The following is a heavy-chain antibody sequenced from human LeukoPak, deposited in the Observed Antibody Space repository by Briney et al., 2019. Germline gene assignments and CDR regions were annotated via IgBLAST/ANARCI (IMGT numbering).Heavy chain of an antibody. D-gene: IGHD4-11*01. V-gene: IGHV4-59*08. Sequence: SETLSLTCTVSGASISSYYWSWIRQPPGKGLEWLGYIYYSGITNYNPSPKSRVTISINTSRNQFSLKLSSVTAADTAVYYCARGMTTVTHWGQGTLVTVSS. CDR3: ARGMTTVTH. J-gene: IGHJ4*02. CDR2: IYYSGIT. CDR1: GASISSYY.